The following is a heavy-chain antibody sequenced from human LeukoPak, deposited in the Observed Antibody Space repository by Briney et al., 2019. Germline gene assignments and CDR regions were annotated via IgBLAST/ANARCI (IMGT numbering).Heavy chain of an antibody. D-gene: IGHD2-21*02. Sequence: SETLSLTCADYGGSFSGYYWSWIRQPPGKGLEWIGEINHSGSTNYNPSLKSRVTISVDTSKNQFSLKLSSVTAADTAVYYCASGVGDLYYFDYWGQGTLVTVSS. CDR2: INHSGST. V-gene: IGHV4-34*01. CDR3: ASGVGDLYYFDY. J-gene: IGHJ4*02. CDR1: GGSFSGYY.